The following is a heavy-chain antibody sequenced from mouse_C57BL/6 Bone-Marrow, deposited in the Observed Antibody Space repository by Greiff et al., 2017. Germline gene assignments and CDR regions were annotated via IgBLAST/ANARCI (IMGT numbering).Heavy chain of an antibody. V-gene: IGHV10-1*01. CDR2: IRSKSNNYAT. Sequence: EVQLVESGGGLVQPKGSLKLSCAASGFSFNTYAMNWVRQAPGKGLEWVARIRSKSNNYATYYADSVKDRFTISRDDSESMLYLQMNNLKTEDTAMYYCVRHGDWDEGWYFDVWGTGTTVTVAS. D-gene: IGHD4-1*01. CDR3: VRHGDWDEGWYFDV. CDR1: GFSFNTYA. J-gene: IGHJ1*03.